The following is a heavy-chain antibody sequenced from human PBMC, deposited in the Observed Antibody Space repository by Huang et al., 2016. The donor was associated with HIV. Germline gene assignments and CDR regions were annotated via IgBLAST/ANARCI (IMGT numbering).Heavy chain of an antibody. CDR1: GGSISSSSYY. J-gene: IGHJ5*02. D-gene: IGHD4-4*01. V-gene: IGHV4-39*01. CDR2: IYYSGTT. Sequence: QLQLQESGPGLVKPSETLSLTCTVSGGSISSSSYYWGWIRQPPGKGLEWIGSIYYSGTTYYNPSLKSRVTIAADTSKNQFSLRLSSVTAADTAVYYCARLLIYSINWFDPWGQGTLVTVSS. CDR3: ARLLIYSINWFDP.